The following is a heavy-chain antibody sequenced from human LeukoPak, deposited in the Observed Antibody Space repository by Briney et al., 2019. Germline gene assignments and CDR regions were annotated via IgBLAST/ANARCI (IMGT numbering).Heavy chain of an antibody. CDR1: GYTFTSYD. CDR2: MNPNSGNT. Sequence: ASVKVSCKASGYTFTSYDINWVRQATGQGLEWMGWMNPNSGNTGYAQKFQGRVTMTRNTSISTAYMELSSLRSDDTAVYYCARVDSSGWVYYMDVWGKGTTVTVSS. D-gene: IGHD6-19*01. J-gene: IGHJ6*03. CDR3: ARVDSSGWVYYMDV. V-gene: IGHV1-8*01.